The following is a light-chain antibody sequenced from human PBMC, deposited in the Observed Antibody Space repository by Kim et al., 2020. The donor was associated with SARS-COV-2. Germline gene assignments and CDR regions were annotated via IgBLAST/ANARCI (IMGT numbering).Light chain of an antibody. CDR2: KDS. Sequence: SVSPGQTASITCSGDKLEDKYACWYQQKPGQAPVLVIYKDSKRPSGIPERFSGSNSGNTATLTISGTQAMDEADYYCQAWDSSTKVFGTGTKVTVL. J-gene: IGLJ1*01. CDR3: QAWDSSTKV. CDR1: KLEDKY. V-gene: IGLV3-1*01.